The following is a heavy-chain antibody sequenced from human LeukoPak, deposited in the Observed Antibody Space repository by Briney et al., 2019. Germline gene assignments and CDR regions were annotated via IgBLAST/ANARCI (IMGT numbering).Heavy chain of an antibody. CDR1: GFTFDDYA. J-gene: IGHJ4*02. CDR2: ISWNSGSI. V-gene: IGHV3-9*01. CDR3: AKGVGYCSGGSCYVFDY. D-gene: IGHD2-15*01. Sequence: GGSLRPSCAASGFTFDDYAMHWLRQAPGKGLEWVSGISWNSGSIGYADSVKGRFTISRDNAKNSLYLQMNSLRAEDTALYYCAKGVGYCSGGSCYVFDYWGQGTLVTVSS.